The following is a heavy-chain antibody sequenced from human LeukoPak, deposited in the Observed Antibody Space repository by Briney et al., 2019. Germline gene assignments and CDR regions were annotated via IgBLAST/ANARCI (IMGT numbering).Heavy chain of an antibody. CDR2: INWNGGST. Sequence: GGSLRLSCAASGFTFDDYGMSWVRQAPGKGLEWVSGINWNGGSTGYADPVKGRFTISRDNAKNSLYLQMNSLRAEDTALYYCARDFGYSSRTDYWGQGTLVTVSS. V-gene: IGHV3-20*04. D-gene: IGHD6-13*01. J-gene: IGHJ4*02. CDR3: ARDFGYSSRTDY. CDR1: GFTFDDYG.